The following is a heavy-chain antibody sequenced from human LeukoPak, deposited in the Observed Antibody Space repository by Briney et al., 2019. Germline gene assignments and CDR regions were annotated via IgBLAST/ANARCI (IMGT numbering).Heavy chain of an antibody. J-gene: IGHJ4*02. Sequence: PGGSLRLSCAASGFTFSSYWMHWVRQAPGKGLVWVSRINNDGGSTSYADSVKGRFTISRDNAKNRLYVQMTSLRAEDTAVYYCATGSGLWSPDWWGQGTLVTVAS. D-gene: IGHD3-10*01. V-gene: IGHV3-74*01. CDR2: INNDGGST. CDR3: ATGSGLWSPDW. CDR1: GFTFSSYW.